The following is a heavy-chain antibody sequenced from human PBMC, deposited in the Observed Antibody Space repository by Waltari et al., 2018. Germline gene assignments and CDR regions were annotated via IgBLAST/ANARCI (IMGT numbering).Heavy chain of an antibody. V-gene: IGHV1-8*02. J-gene: IGHJ5*02. D-gene: IGHD3-16*01. CDR1: GYTFINHE. Sequence: QVQLVQSGAEVLKPGASVKVSCQASGYTFINHEINWVRQAAGQGFEWMGWVNPDSGATAYAQKFQGRITMTWDTSISTAYMELSNLGSDDTAVLYCARGRDVFANFDYDWFDPWGQGTLVTVSS. CDR2: VNPDSGAT. CDR3: ARGRDVFANFDYDWFDP.